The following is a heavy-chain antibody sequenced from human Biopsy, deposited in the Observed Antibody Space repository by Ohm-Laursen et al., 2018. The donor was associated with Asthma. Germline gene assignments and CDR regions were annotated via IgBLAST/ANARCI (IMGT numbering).Heavy chain of an antibody. J-gene: IGHJ4*02. CDR2: ITSSSSYI. Sequence: SHRLSCAASGFTFSGYTMNWVRQAPGKGLEWVSSITSSSSYIFYADSVKGRFTISRDNPRNSLYLQMNSLRAEDTAVYYCARDAPTGGYIDYWGLGTLVTVSS. CDR1: GFTFSGYT. CDR3: ARDAPTGGYIDY. V-gene: IGHV3-21*01. D-gene: IGHD7-27*01.